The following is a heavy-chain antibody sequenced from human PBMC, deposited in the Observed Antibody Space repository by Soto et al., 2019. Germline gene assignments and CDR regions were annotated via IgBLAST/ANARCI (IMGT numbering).Heavy chain of an antibody. CDR3: ARDSLGRAYSYGLDY. V-gene: IGHV3-53*01. CDR1: GFTVNKNY. CDR2: IYSSGAT. D-gene: IGHD1-26*01. Sequence: GGSLRLSCAASGFTVNKNYMTWVRQAPGKGLEWVSVIYSSGATNFADSVRGRFTISRDDAKNTMYLQMNNLRAEDTAVYYCARDSLGRAYSYGLDYWGQGTPVTVSS. J-gene: IGHJ4*02.